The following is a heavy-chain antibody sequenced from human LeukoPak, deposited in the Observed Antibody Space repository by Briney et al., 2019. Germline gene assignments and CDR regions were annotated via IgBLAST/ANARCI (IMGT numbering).Heavy chain of an antibody. Sequence: SETLSLTCTVSGGSISSYYWSWIRQPAGKGLEWIGRIYTSGSTNYNPSLKSRVSMSVDTSKNQFSLKLSSVTAADTAVYYCAGESGSITIFGVVISGYYYYYMDVWGKGTTVTVSS. CDR1: GGSISSYY. J-gene: IGHJ6*03. D-gene: IGHD3-3*01. CDR2: IYTSGST. CDR3: AGESGSITIFGVVISGYYYYYMDV. V-gene: IGHV4-4*07.